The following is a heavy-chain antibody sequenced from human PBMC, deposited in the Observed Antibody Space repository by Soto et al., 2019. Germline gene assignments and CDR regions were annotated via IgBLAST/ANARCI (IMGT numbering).Heavy chain of an antibody. Sequence: GGSLRLSCAASGLTFSSYGMHWVRQAPGKGLEWVAVIWYDGSNKYYADSVKGRFTISRDNSKNTLYLQMNSLRAEDTAVYYCXRGAAAEPNNYYYGMDVWGQGTTVTVSS. CDR1: GLTFSSYG. V-gene: IGHV3-33*01. CDR3: XRGAAAEPNNYYYGMDV. D-gene: IGHD6-13*01. CDR2: IWYDGSNK. J-gene: IGHJ6*02.